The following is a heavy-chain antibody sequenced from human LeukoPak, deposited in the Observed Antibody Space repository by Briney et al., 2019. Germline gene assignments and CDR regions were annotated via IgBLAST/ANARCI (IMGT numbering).Heavy chain of an antibody. V-gene: IGHV3-11*01. CDR2: ISHSGSNL. CDR1: GFTFGDSF. Sequence: PGGSLRLSCAASGFTFGDSFMNWIRQAPGKGLEWLSYISHSGSNLDYAESVRGRFTISRDNANHSLYLQINSLRAEDTAVYYCARGDSSGAPDYWGQGTLVTVSS. J-gene: IGHJ4*02. D-gene: IGHD3-22*01. CDR3: ARGDSSGAPDY.